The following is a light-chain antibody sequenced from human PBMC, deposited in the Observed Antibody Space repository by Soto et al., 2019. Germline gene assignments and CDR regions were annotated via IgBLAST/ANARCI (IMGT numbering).Light chain of an antibody. CDR1: QSLLHSNGYNY. J-gene: IGKJ3*01. Sequence: DIVMTQSPLSLPVTPGEPASISCRSSQSLLHSNGYNYLDWYLQKQGQSPQLLIYLGSNRASGVADRFSGSGSGTNFTLKISRMEAEDVGVYYCMQALQIPPIFGPGTKVDIK. CDR2: LGS. CDR3: MQALQIPPI. V-gene: IGKV2-28*01.